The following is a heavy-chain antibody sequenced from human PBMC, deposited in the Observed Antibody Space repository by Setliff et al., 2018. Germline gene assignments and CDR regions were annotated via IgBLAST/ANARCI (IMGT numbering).Heavy chain of an antibody. Sequence: ASVKVSCKASGYTFTTYGISWVRQAPGQGLEWMGWISAYNGYTNYAQQLQGRVTMTTDTSASTAYMELRSLRCDDTAVYYCARDRVRGGVAVAPGDYWGQGTLVTVSS. J-gene: IGHJ4*02. CDR1: GYTFTTYG. CDR2: ISAYNGYT. V-gene: IGHV1-18*01. CDR3: ARDRVRGGVAVAPGDY. D-gene: IGHD6-19*01.